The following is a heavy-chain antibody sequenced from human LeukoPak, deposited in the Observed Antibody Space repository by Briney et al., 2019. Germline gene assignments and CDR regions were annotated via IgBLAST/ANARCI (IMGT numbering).Heavy chain of an antibody. Sequence: SETLSLTCTVSGGSISSYYWSWIRQPPGKGLEWIGYIYYSGSTNYNPSLKSRVTISVDTSKNQFSLKLSSVTAADTAVYYCAGGGINWNGVGVDYWGQGTLVAVSS. V-gene: IGHV4-59*01. J-gene: IGHJ4*02. CDR3: AGGGINWNGVGVDY. D-gene: IGHD1-20*01. CDR2: IYYSGST. CDR1: GGSISSYY.